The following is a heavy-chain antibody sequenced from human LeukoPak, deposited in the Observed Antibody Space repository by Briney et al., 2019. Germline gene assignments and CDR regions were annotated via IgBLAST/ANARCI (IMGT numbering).Heavy chain of an antibody. CDR3: AKDLLGYCSGGSCSSGDPSLFAY. CDR1: GFTFSSYA. V-gene: IGHV3-23*01. CDR2: ISGSGGST. Sequence: PGGPLRLSCAASGFTFSSYAMSWVRQAPGKGLEWVSAISGSGGSTYYADSVKGRFTISRDNSKNTLYLQMNSLRAEYTAVYYCAKDLLGYCSGGSCSSGDPSLFAYWGRGPLVTVPS. D-gene: IGHD2-15*01. J-gene: IGHJ4*02.